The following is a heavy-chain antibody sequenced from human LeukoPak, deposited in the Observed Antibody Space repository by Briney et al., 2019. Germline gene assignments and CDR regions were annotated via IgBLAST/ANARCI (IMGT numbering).Heavy chain of an antibody. V-gene: IGHV3-33*06. D-gene: IGHD4-23*01. J-gene: IGHJ4*02. CDR3: AKENGGNSFDY. Sequence: GGSLRLSCAASGFTFSSYGMHLVRQAPGKGLEWVAVIWYDGSNKYYADSVKGRFTISRDNSKNTLYLQMNSLRAEDTAVYYCAKENGGNSFDYWGQGTLVTVSS. CDR2: IWYDGSNK. CDR1: GFTFSSYG.